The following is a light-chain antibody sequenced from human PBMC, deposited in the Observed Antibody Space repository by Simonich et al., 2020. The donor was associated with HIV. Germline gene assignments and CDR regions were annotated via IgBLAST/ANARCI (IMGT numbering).Light chain of an antibody. CDR2: DAS. J-gene: IGKJ3*01. CDR3: HQYINSQFT. Sequence: EIVLTQSPATLSLSPGERATLSCRASQSVGSSLAWYQQKPGQAPRLLIYDASNRATGIPARFSGSGSGTDFTLTISRLEPEDFAVYYCHQYINSQFTFGPGTKVDIK. V-gene: IGKV3-11*01. CDR1: QSVGSS.